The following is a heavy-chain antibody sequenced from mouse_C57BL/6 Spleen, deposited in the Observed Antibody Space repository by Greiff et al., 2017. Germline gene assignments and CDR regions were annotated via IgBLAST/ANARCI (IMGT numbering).Heavy chain of an antibody. V-gene: IGHV1-53*01. CDR2: INPSNGGT. J-gene: IGHJ4*01. Sequence: QVQLQQSGTELVKPGASVKLSCKASGYTFTSYWMHWVKQRPGQGLEWIGNINPSNGGTNYNEKFKSKATLTVDKSSSTAYMQLSSLTSEDSAVYDCARGRDYDGYAMDYWGQGTSVTVSS. CDR3: ARGRDYDGYAMDY. D-gene: IGHD2-4*01. CDR1: GYTFTSYW.